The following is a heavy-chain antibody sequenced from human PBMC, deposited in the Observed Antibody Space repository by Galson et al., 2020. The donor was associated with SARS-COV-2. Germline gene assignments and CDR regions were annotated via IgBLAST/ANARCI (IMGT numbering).Heavy chain of an antibody. D-gene: IGHD6-19*01. J-gene: IGHJ4*02. CDR1: GFTLNTYA. Sequence: GESLKISCAASGFTLNTYAMSWVRQVPGKGLEWVSVIYSGGATYYADSVKGRFTISSDNSKNTLFLQMNSLRPEDTAMYYCAKSATVSVGGGGPRGYFDYWGQGSLVTVSS. V-gene: IGHV3-23*03. CDR3: AKSATVSVGGGGPRGYFDY. CDR2: IYSGGAT.